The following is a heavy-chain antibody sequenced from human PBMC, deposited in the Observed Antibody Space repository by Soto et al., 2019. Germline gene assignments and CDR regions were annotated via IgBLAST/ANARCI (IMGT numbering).Heavy chain of an antibody. J-gene: IGHJ4*02. Sequence: XSVNVSCEASGYSFTAYSMNWVRQAPGQGLEWVGWFNPNSGDTIYAQKFQGRVTLTGDTSISTAYMELYSLTSDDTAVYYCAREASAVISLDYWGQGTLVTVSS. CDR3: AREASAVISLDY. V-gene: IGHV1-2*02. CDR1: GYSFTAYS. CDR2: FNPNSGDT. D-gene: IGHD6-19*01.